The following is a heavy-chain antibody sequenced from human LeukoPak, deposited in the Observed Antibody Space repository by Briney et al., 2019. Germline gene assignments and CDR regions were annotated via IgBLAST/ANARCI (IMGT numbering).Heavy chain of an antibody. D-gene: IGHD2-15*01. Sequence: PGGSLRLSCAASGFTFSSYWMSWVRQAPGKGLEWIGSIYYSGSTYYNPSLKSRVTISVDTSKNQFSLKLRSVTAADTAVYYCARIFGLPNCYFGYWGEGTLVTVSS. CDR2: IYYSGST. V-gene: IGHV4-39*07. J-gene: IGHJ4*02. CDR3: ARIFGLPNCYFGY. CDR1: GFTFSSYW.